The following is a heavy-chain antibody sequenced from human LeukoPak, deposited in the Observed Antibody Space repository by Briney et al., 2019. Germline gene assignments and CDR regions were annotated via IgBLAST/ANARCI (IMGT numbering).Heavy chain of an antibody. J-gene: IGHJ4*02. CDR2: IYYSGST. CDR1: GGSISSYY. Sequence: SETLSLTCTVSGGSISSYYWSWIRQPPGKGLEWIGYIYYSGSTNCNPSLKSRVTISVDTSKNQFSLKLSSVTAADTAVYYCARRSLSSPFDYWGQGTLVTVSS. D-gene: IGHD6-6*01. V-gene: IGHV4-59*01. CDR3: ARRSLSSPFDY.